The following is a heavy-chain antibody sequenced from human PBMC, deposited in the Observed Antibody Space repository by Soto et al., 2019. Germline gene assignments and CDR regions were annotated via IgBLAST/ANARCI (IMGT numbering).Heavy chain of an antibody. CDR3: AKDADFWSGGIYYYYGMDV. CDR2: ISSSSSTI. CDR1: GFTFSSYS. V-gene: IGHV3-48*01. J-gene: IGHJ6*02. Sequence: GGSLRLSCAASGFTFSSYSMNWVRQAPGKGLEWVSYISSSSSTIYYADSVKGRFTISRDNAKNSLYLQMNSLRAEDTAVYYCAKDADFWSGGIYYYYGMDVWGQGTTVTVSS. D-gene: IGHD3-3*01.